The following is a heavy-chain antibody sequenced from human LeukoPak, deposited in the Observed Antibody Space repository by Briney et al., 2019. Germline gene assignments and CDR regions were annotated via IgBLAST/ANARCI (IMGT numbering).Heavy chain of an antibody. D-gene: IGHD3-22*01. J-gene: IGHJ4*02. CDR3: AREVPYDSSRYYQPFVY. CDR2: ISAYNGNT. Sequence: ASVKVSCKASGYTFTSYGISWVRQAPGQGLEWMGWISAYNGNTNYAQKLQGRVTMTTDTSTSTAYMELRSLRSDDTAVYYCAREVPYDSSRYYQPFVYWGQGTLVTVSS. V-gene: IGHV1-18*01. CDR1: GYTFTSYG.